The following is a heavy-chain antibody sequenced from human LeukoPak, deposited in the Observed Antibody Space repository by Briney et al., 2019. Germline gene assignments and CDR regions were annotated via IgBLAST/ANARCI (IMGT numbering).Heavy chain of an antibody. Sequence: PSETLSLTCTVSGGSVSSGSYYWSWIRQPPGKGLEWIGYIYYSGSTNYNPSLKSRVTISVDTSKNQFSLKLSSVTAADTAVYYCARDQVPAAIRGFDPWGQGTLVTVSS. CDR2: IYYSGST. D-gene: IGHD2-2*01. J-gene: IGHJ5*02. CDR3: ARDQVPAAIRGFDP. V-gene: IGHV4-61*01. CDR1: GGSVSSGSYY.